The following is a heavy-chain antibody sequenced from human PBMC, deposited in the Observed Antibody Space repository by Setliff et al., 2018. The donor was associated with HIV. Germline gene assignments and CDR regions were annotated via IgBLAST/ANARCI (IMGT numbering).Heavy chain of an antibody. CDR2: VFYSGST. CDR1: GGSISSSSYY. D-gene: IGHD2-2*01. Sequence: PSETLSLTCTVSGGSISSSSYYWDRIRQPPGKGLEWIGSVFYSGSTYYKPSLKSRVTISVDTSKNQFSLKLSSVTAADTAVYYCARKGYCSSSGCPTPFDFWGQGTLVTVSS. V-gene: IGHV4-39*07. CDR3: ARKGYCSSSGCPTPFDF. J-gene: IGHJ4*02.